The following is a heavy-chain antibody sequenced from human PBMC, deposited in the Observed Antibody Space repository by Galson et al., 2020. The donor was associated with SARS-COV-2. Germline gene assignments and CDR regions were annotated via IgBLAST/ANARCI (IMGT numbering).Heavy chain of an antibody. CDR1: GGSISSSDW. V-gene: IGHV4-4*02. CDR2: IYHSGYI. J-gene: IGHJ6*03. D-gene: IGHD2-21*02. Sequence: SETLSPTCAVSGGSISSSDWWGWVRQPPGKGLEWIGEIYHSGYINYNPSLKSRVTMSVDTSKNQFSLNLSSVTAADTALYYCSRIIVTAYYFSYMDVWGKGTTVTVSS. CDR3: SRIIVTAYYFSYMDV.